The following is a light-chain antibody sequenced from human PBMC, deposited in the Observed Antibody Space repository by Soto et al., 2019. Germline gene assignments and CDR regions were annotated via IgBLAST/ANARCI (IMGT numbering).Light chain of an antibody. CDR1: QDVINY. V-gene: IGKV1-33*01. J-gene: IGKJ4*01. Sequence: DITLTQSPSSLSASVGDRVSITCQASQDVINYLNWYQQKPGKAPKLLISDASNLETGVPSRFTGSGSGTHFTLTINYLQPEDFATYYCQQYEDLPLTFGGGTNVE. CDR2: DAS. CDR3: QQYEDLPLT.